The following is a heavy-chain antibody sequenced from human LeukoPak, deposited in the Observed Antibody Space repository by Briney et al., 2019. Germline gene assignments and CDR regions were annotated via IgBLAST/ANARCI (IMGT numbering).Heavy chain of an antibody. CDR1: GGSSSGYY. V-gene: IGHV4-34*01. D-gene: IGHD6-19*01. CDR3: ARDIAVAGYHYYGMDV. CDR2: INHSGST. Sequence: SETLSLTCAVYGGSSSGYYWSWIRQPPGKGLEWIGEINHSGSTNYNPSLKSRVTISVDTSKNQFSLKLSSVTAADTAVYYCARDIAVAGYHYYGMDVWGQGTTVTVSS. J-gene: IGHJ6*02.